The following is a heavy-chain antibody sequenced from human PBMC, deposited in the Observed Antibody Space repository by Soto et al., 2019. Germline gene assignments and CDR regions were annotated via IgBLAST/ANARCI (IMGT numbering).Heavy chain of an antibody. CDR1: GFTVSNYG. V-gene: IGHV3-33*01. Sequence: VPLVESGGGVVQPGRSLRLSCAASGFTVSNYGMHWVRQAPGKGLEWVAVVWYDGGHKDNADSVRGRFTISRDNSKNTLYQQMNSLRAEDTAVDYGARGNWNYVCFDYWGQGTLVTVSS. D-gene: IGHD1-7*01. J-gene: IGHJ4*02. CDR2: VWYDGGHK. CDR3: ARGNWNYVCFDY.